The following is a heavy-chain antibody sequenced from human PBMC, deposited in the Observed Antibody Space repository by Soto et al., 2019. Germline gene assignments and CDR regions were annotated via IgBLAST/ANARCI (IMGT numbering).Heavy chain of an antibody. CDR1: GGTFSSYA. V-gene: IGHV1-69*13. Sequence: SVKVSCKASGGTFSSYAISWVRQAPGQGLEWMGGIIPIFGTANYAQKFQGRVTITADESTSTAYMELSSLRSEDTAVYYCARGTGEGGYDLDYYYGMDVWGQRPKLTLSS. CDR3: ARGTGEGGYDLDYYYGMDV. D-gene: IGHD5-12*01. J-gene: IGHJ6*02. CDR2: IIPIFGTA.